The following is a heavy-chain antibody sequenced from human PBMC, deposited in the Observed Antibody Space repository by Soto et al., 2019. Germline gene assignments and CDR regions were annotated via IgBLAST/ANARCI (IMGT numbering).Heavy chain of an antibody. CDR2: VYYTGST. D-gene: IGHD3-9*01. CDR1: GGSLSNFY. CDR3: ARTVLGPDLLADSFVDYYYYMDV. J-gene: IGHJ6*03. Sequence: SETLSLTCTVSGGSLSNFYLSWIRQPPGKGLEWIGYVYYTGSTSYNPSLKRRVTFSADSSRGQFSLRLNSVTAADTAVYYCARTVLGPDLLADSFVDYYYYMDVWGQGTTVTVSS. V-gene: IGHV4-59*08.